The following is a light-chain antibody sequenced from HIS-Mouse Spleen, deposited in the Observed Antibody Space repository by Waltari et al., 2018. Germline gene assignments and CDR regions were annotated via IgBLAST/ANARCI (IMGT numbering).Light chain of an antibody. J-gene: IGLJ2*01. V-gene: IGLV2-11*01. CDR2: DVS. CDR1: SSDVVGYNY. Sequence: QSALTQPRSVSGSPGQSVTISCTGTSSDVVGYNYVSWYQQHPGKAPKLMIYDVSKRPSGVPDRFSCSKSGNTASLTISGLQAEDEADYYCCSYAGSYTLVFGGGTKLTVL. CDR3: CSYAGSYTLV.